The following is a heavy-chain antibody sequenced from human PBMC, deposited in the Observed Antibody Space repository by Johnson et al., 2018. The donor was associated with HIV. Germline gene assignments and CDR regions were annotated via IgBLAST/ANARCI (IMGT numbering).Heavy chain of an antibody. Sequence: QVQLVESGGGLVQPGGSLRLSCAASGFTVSGNYMSWVRQAPGKGLEWVSYISSGGSSIYYADSVKGRFTISRDNAKKSMYLQMNSLRAEDTAVYYCARVSMLFIAADAFDIWGQGTMVTVSS. CDR3: ARVSMLFIAADAFDI. D-gene: IGHD2-21*01. V-gene: IGHV3-11*04. J-gene: IGHJ3*02. CDR1: GFTVSGNY. CDR2: ISSGGSSI.